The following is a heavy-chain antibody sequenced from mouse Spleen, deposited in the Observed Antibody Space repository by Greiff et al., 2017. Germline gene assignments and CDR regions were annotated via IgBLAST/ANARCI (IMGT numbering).Heavy chain of an antibody. V-gene: IGHV2-2*01. D-gene: IGHD1-1*01. CDR3: ATVDYGSSYYYAMDY. J-gene: IGHJ4*01. CDR1: GFSLTSYG. Sequence: VQLQQSGPGLVQPSQSLSITCTVSGFSLTSYGVHWVRQSPGKGLEWLGVIWSGGSTDYNAAFISRLSISKDNSKSQVFFKMNSLQADDTAIYYCATVDYGSSYYYAMDYWGQGTSVTVSS. CDR2: IWSGGST.